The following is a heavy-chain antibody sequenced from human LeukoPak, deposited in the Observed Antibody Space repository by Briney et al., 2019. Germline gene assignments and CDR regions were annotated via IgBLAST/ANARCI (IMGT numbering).Heavy chain of an antibody. Sequence: GGSLRLSCAASGFTFSNYWMTWVRQAPGKGLEWVASIKQDGNDKFYVDSVKGRFTISRNNAKNSLYLQMNSLRAEDTAVYYCARDPGDYWGQGTLVTVSS. D-gene: IGHD3-10*01. CDR1: GFTFSNYW. V-gene: IGHV3-7*01. CDR3: ARDPGDY. J-gene: IGHJ4*02. CDR2: IKQDGNDK.